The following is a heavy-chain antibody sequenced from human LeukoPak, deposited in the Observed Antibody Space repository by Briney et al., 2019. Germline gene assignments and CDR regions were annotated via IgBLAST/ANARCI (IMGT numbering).Heavy chain of an antibody. D-gene: IGHD5-12*01. Sequence: ASVKVSFKASGYTFTGFYMHWVRQAPGQGLEWMGWINPDSGGTNYAQKFQGRVTVTRDTSISTAYMELSRLTSDDTAVYYCARLNSGYDYFDYWGQGTLVSDCS. CDR1: GYTFTGFY. J-gene: IGHJ4*02. V-gene: IGHV1-2*02. CDR3: ARLNSGYDYFDY. CDR2: INPDSGGT.